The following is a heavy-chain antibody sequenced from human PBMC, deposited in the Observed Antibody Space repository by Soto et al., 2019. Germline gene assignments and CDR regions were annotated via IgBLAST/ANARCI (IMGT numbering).Heavy chain of an antibody. J-gene: IGHJ4*02. V-gene: IGHV3-23*01. CDR2: ISGSGGST. D-gene: IGHD6-13*01. Sequence: EVQLLESGGGSVQPGGSLRLSCAASGFTFSSYAMSWVRQAPGKGLEWVSAISGSGGSTYYADSVKGRFTISRDNSKNTLYLQMNSLRAEDTAVYYCAKGGYSSSWYLGYWGQGTLVTVSS. CDR3: AKGGYSSSWYLGY. CDR1: GFTFSSYA.